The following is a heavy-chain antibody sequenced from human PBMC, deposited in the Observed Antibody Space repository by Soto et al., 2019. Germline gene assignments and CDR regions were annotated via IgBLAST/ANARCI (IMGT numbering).Heavy chain of an antibody. CDR1: GGSVSSNSA. D-gene: IGHD3-16*01. J-gene: IGHJ5*01. CDR3: ARLIGNSWLDS. V-gene: IGHV6-1*01. CDR2: TYYRSKWYN. Sequence: SQTLSLTCAISGGSVSSNSAWNWIRQSPSRGLEWLGRTYYRSKWYNDYAESVKSRITINPDTSNNQVSLQLNSVTPDDTAVYYCARLIGNSWLDSWGQGTLVTVSS.